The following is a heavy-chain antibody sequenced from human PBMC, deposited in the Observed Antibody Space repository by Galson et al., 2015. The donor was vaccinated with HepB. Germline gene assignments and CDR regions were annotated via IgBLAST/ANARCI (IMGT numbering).Heavy chain of an antibody. CDR3: ARVGRGWYYFDY. CDR2: INAGNGNT. D-gene: IGHD6-19*01. V-gene: IGHV1-3*01. J-gene: IGHJ4*02. CDR1: GYTFTSYA. Sequence: SVKVSCKASGYTFTSYAMHWVRQAPGQRLEWMGWINAGNGNTKYSQKFQGRVTITRDTSASTAYMELSSLRSEDTAVYYCARVGRGWYYFDYWGQGTLVTVSS.